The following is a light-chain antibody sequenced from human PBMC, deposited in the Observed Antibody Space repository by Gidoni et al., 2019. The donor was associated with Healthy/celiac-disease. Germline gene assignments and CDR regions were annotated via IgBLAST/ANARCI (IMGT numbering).Light chain of an antibody. CDR1: QSVSSSY. Sequence: GERATLSCRASQSVSSSYLAWYQQKPGQAPRLLIYGASSRATGIPDRFSGSGSGTDFTRTISRLEPEDFAVYYCQQGLTFGGGTKVEIK. CDR3: QQGLT. V-gene: IGKV3-20*01. CDR2: GAS. J-gene: IGKJ4*01.